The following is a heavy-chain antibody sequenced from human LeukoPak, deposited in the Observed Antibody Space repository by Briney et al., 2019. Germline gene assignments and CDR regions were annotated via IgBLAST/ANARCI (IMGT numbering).Heavy chain of an antibody. Sequence: AASVKVSCKASGGTFSRYAISWVRQAPGQGLEWMGGIIPVLGTTNYAQTFQNKVTITADESTSTTYMELSSLTSEGTAVYYCATSGGDYYYYSLDVWGKGTPVTISS. D-gene: IGHD3-10*01. J-gene: IGHJ6*03. CDR3: ATSGGDYYYYSLDV. V-gene: IGHV1-69*13. CDR1: GGTFSRYA. CDR2: IIPVLGTT.